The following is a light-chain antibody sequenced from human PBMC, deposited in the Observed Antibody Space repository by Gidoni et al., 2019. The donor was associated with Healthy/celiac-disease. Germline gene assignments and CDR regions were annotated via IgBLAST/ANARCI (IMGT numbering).Light chain of an antibody. CDR1: QSVSSSY. V-gene: IGKV3-20*01. Sequence: EIVLTQSPGTLSLSPGERATLSCRASQSVSSSYLAWYQQKPGQAPRLLIYGASSRATGIPERFSGSGAGAEFTLTISRLEPEDFAVYYCQQYGNSPPWKFGQGTKGEIK. CDR3: QQYGNSPPWK. J-gene: IGKJ1*01. CDR2: GAS.